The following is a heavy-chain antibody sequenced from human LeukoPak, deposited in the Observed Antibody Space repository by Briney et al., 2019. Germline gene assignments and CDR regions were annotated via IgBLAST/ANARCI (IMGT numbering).Heavy chain of an antibody. V-gene: IGHV4-59*01. Sequence: SETLSLTCTVSGGSISSYYWSWIRQPPGKGLEWIGYIYYSGSTNYNPSLKSRVTISVDTSKNQFSLKLSSVTAADTAVYYCARFQRVMNVWFDPWGQGTLVTVSS. CDR3: ARFQRVMNVWFDP. D-gene: IGHD1-1*01. CDR2: IYYSGST. CDR1: GGSISSYY. J-gene: IGHJ5*02.